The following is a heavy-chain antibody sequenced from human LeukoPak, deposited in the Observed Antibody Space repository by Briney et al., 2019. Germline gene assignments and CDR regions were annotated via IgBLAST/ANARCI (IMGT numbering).Heavy chain of an antibody. J-gene: IGHJ4*02. Sequence: GGSLRLSCAASGFTFDDYTMHWVRQAPGKGLEWVSLISWDGGSTYYADSVKGRFTISRDNSKNSLYLQMNSLRTEDTALYYCAKDSRRWLQSSHFDYWGQGTLVTVSS. CDR2: ISWDGGST. CDR3: AKDSRRWLQSSHFDY. CDR1: GFTFDDYT. D-gene: IGHD5-24*01. V-gene: IGHV3-43*01.